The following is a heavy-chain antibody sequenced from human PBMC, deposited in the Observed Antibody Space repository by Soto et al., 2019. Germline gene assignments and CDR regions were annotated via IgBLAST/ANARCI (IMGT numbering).Heavy chain of an antibody. D-gene: IGHD6-6*01. J-gene: IGHJ6*03. Sequence: ASVKVSCKASGYTFTSYDINWVRQATGQGLEWMGWMNPNSGNTGYAQKFQGRVTMTRNTSISTAYMELSSLRSEDTAVYYCAGGRRGSSGKYYYMDVWGKGTTVTVSS. CDR3: AGGRRGSSGKYYYMDV. V-gene: IGHV1-8*01. CDR2: MNPNSGNT. CDR1: GYTFTSYD.